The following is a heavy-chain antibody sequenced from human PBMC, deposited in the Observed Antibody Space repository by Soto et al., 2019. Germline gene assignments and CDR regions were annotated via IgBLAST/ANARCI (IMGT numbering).Heavy chain of an antibody. D-gene: IGHD2-2*01. Sequence: GGSLRLSCAASGFTFSSYAMSWVRQAPGKGLEWVSAISGSGGSTYYADSVKGRFTISRDNSKNTLYLQMNSLRAEDTAVYYCAKTDCSSTSCSGDYYYGMDVWGQGTTVTVSS. CDR2: ISGSGGST. V-gene: IGHV3-23*01. CDR1: GFTFSSYA. CDR3: AKTDCSSTSCSGDYYYGMDV. J-gene: IGHJ6*02.